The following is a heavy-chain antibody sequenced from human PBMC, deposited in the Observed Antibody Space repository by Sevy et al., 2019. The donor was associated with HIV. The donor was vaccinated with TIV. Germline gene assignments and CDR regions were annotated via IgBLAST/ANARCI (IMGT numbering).Heavy chain of an antibody. CDR1: GFTFSSYA. D-gene: IGHD6-19*01. J-gene: IGHJ4*02. CDR3: ARDLQQWLVRGNYFDY. V-gene: IGHV3-30-3*01. Sequence: GGSLRLSCAASGFTFSSYAMHWVRQAPGMGLEWVAVISYDGSNKYYADSVKGRFTISRDNSKNTLYLQMNSLRAEDTAVYYCARDLQQWLVRGNYFDYWGQGTLVTVSS. CDR2: ISYDGSNK.